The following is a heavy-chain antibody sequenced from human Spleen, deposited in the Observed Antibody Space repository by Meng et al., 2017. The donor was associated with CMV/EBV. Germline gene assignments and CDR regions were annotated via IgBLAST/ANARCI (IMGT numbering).Heavy chain of an antibody. CDR2: INHSGSN. J-gene: IGHJ4*02. CDR1: GGSVSGYY. D-gene: IGHD2-2*01. Sequence: VYGGSVSGYYWGWIRQPPGKGLEWIGEINHSGSNNYNPSLKSRVTISVDTSKNQCSLKLSSVTAADTAVYYCATQTGYCSSTSCQDYWGQGTLVTVSS. V-gene: IGHV4-34*01. CDR3: ATQTGYCSSTSCQDY.